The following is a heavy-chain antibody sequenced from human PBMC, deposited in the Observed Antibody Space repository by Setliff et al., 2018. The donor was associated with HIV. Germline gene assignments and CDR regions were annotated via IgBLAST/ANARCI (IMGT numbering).Heavy chain of an antibody. J-gene: IGHJ4*02. D-gene: IGHD1-1*01. CDR1: GGSISSGGYY. CDR3: ARPQLGWGGGSHFDY. V-gene: IGHV4-31*03. CDR2: IYYSGST. Sequence: ASETLSLTCTVSGGSISSGGYYWTWIRQHPGKGLEWIGYIYYSGSTSYNSSLKSRVTISIDTSKNQFSLKLSSVTAADTAVYYCARPQLGWGGGSHFDYWGQGTLVTVSS.